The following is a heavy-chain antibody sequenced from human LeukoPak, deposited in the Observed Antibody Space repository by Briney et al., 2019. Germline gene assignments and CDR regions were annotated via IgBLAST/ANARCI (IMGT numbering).Heavy chain of an antibody. CDR1: GGTFSSYA. Sequence: ASVKVSCKASGGTFSSYAISWVRQAPGQELEWMGGIIPIFGTANYAQKFQGRVTITADESTSTAYMELSSLRSEDTAMYYCASLEGGYETRYYYYMDVWGKGTTVTVSS. V-gene: IGHV1-69*01. CDR2: IIPIFGTA. CDR3: ASLEGGYETRYYYYMDV. D-gene: IGHD5-12*01. J-gene: IGHJ6*03.